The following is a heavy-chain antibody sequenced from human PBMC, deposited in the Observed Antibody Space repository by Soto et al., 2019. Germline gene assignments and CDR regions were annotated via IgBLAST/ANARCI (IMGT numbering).Heavy chain of an antibody. CDR2: IYPGDSDN. CDR1: GYSFTSYW. Sequence: PGESLKISCKGSGYSFTSYWIGRVRQMPGKGLEWMGIIYPGDSDNRHSRSFQGQITISADKSLSTAYLQWSSPKASDTAMYYCARGGRATGGNWFDPWGQGTLVTVSS. CDR3: ARGGRATGGNWFDP. V-gene: IGHV5-51*01. D-gene: IGHD3-16*01. J-gene: IGHJ5*02.